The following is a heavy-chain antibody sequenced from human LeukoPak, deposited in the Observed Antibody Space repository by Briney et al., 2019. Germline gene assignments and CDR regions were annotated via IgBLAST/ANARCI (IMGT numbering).Heavy chain of an antibody. CDR1: GYSISTGYY. D-gene: IGHD3-22*01. Sequence: PSETLSLTCTVSGYSISTGYYWDWIRQPPGKGLEWVSAISGSGGSTYYADSVKGRFTISRDNSKNTLYLQMNSLRAEDTAVYYCAKDPYYYDSSLSYWGQGTLVTVSS. J-gene: IGHJ4*02. V-gene: IGHV3-23*01. CDR2: ISGSGGST. CDR3: AKDPYYYDSSLSY.